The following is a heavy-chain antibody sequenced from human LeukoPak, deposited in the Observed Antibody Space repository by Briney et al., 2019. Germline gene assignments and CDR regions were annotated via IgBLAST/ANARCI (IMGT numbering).Heavy chain of an antibody. CDR1: GGSISSSSYY. CDR2: IYYSGST. V-gene: IGHV4-39*01. D-gene: IGHD3-3*01. J-gene: IGHJ5*02. Sequence: SETLSLTCTVSGGSISSSSYYWGWIRQPPGKGLEWIGSIYYSGSTYYNPSLKSRVTISVDTSKNQFSLKLSSVTAADTAVYYCARAYYDFWSGYTNNWFDPWGQGTLVTVSS. CDR3: ARAYYDFWSGYTNNWFDP.